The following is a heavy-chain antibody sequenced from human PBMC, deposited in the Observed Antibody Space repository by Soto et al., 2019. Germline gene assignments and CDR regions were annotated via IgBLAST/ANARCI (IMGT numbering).Heavy chain of an antibody. V-gene: IGHV3-30*18. J-gene: IGHJ4*02. CDR3: AKDFYFWSGYPSYFDY. Sequence: GGSLRLSCAASGFTFSSYGMHWVRQAPGKGLEWVAVISYDGSNKYYADSVKGRFTISRDNSKNTLYLQMNSLRAEDTAVYYCAKDFYFWSGYPSYFDYWGQGTLVTVSS. CDR2: ISYDGSNK. D-gene: IGHD3-3*01. CDR1: GFTFSSYG.